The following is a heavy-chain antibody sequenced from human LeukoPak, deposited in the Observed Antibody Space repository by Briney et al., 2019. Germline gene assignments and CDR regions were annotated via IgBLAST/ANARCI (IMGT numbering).Heavy chain of an antibody. J-gene: IGHJ6*02. CDR3: ARGMRVAAAGTNYYYYYGMDV. Sequence: MPGGSLRLSCAASGFTFSSYSMNWVRQAPGKGLEWVSSISSSSSYIYYADSVKGRFTISRDNAKNSLYLQMNSLRAEDTAVYYCARGMRVAAAGTNYYYYYGMDVWGQGTTVTVSS. CDR1: GFTFSSYS. D-gene: IGHD6-13*01. V-gene: IGHV3-21*01. CDR2: ISSSSSYI.